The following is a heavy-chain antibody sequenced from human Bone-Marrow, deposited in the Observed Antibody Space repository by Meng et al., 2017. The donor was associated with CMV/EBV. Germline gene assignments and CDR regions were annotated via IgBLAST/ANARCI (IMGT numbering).Heavy chain of an antibody. V-gene: IGHV1-18*01. D-gene: IGHD4-23*01. CDR1: GYTFTSYG. CDR2: ISAYNGNT. J-gene: IGHJ4*02. CDR3: ARGLMEGRDGGKGGY. Sequence: ASVKVSCKASGYTFTSYGISWVRQAPGQGLEWMGWISAYNGNTNYAQKLQGRVTMATDTSTSTAYMELRSLRSDDTAVYYCARGLMEGRDGGKGGYWGQGTLVTVSS.